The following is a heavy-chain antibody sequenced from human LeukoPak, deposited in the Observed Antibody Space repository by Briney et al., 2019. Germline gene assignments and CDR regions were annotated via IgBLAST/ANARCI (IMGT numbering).Heavy chain of an antibody. Sequence: GGSLRLSCAASGFTFSSYAMHWVRQAPGKGLEWVAVISYDGSNKYYADSVKGRFTISRDNSKNTLYLQMNSLGAEDTAVYYCAREGSGSYMVWYYYGMDVWGQGTTVTVSS. CDR3: AREGSGSYMVWYYYGMDV. J-gene: IGHJ6*02. CDR1: GFTFSSYA. D-gene: IGHD1-26*01. CDR2: ISYDGSNK. V-gene: IGHV3-30-3*01.